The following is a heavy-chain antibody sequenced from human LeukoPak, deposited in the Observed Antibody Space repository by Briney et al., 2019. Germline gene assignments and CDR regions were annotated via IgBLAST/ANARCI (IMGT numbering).Heavy chain of an antibody. CDR2: ISWDGGST. D-gene: IGHD6-6*01. V-gene: IGHV3-43*01. Sequence: RTGGSLRLSCAASGFTFDDYTMHWVRQAPGKGLEWVSLISWDGGSTYYADSVKGRFTISRDNSKNSLYLQMNSLRTEDTAFFYCAKEYSSSSFGAFDIWGQGTMVTVSS. J-gene: IGHJ3*02. CDR3: AKEYSSSSFGAFDI. CDR1: GFTFDDYT.